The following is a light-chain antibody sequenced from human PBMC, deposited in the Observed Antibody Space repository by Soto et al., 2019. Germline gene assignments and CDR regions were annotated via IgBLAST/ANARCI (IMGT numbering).Light chain of an antibody. CDR1: SGHSIYA. J-gene: IGLJ2*01. CDR3: QTWGTGNRV. CDR2: LNSDGSH. Sequence: QSVLTQSPSASASLGASVKLTCTLSSGHSIYAIAWHQQQPEKGPRYLMKLNSDGSHSKGDGIPDRFSGYSSGDERYLTISSLQSEDEADYYCQTWGTGNRVFGGGTKLTVL. V-gene: IGLV4-69*01.